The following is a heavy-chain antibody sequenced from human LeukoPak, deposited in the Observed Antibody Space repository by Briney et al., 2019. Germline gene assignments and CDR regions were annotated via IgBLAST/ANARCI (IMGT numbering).Heavy chain of an antibody. V-gene: IGHV3-48*04. Sequence: QAGGSLRLSCAASGFTFSSYSMNWVRQAPGKGLEWVSYISSSSSTINYADSVKGRFTISRDNAKNSLYLQMNSLRAEDTAVYYCASDYGSGTYFLTLHDNWGQGTLVTVSS. CDR3: ASDYGSGTYFLTLHDN. D-gene: IGHD3-10*01. J-gene: IGHJ4*02. CDR1: GFTFSSYS. CDR2: ISSSSSTI.